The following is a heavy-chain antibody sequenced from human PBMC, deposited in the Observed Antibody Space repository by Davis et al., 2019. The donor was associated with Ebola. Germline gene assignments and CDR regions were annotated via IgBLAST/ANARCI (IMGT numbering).Heavy chain of an antibody. CDR1: GYTFTSYY. J-gene: IGHJ6*02. Sequence: AASVKVSCKASGYTFTSYYMHWVRQAPGQGLEWMGIINPSGGSTSYAQKFQGRVTITADKSTSTAYMDLSSLRSEDTAVYYCARDLGERGSPYSGMDTWGQGPTVTVSS. D-gene: IGHD2-15*01. V-gene: IGHV1-46*01. CDR2: INPSGGST. CDR3: ARDLGERGSPYSGMDT.